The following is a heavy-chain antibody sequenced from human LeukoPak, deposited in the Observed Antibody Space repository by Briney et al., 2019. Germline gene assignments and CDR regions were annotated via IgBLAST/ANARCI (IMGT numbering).Heavy chain of an antibody. D-gene: IGHD3-10*01. CDR2: MNPVTGNT. Sequence: ALVKVSCKASGFTFTNYDINWVRQTTGQGLEWMGWMNPVTGNTGYARQFQGRITMTRDTSTSTAYMELRSLKSEDTAVYYCVRDGEGIAISVNYWFDPWGQGTLVTVSS. J-gene: IGHJ5*02. V-gene: IGHV1-8*01. CDR3: VRDGEGIAISVNYWFDP. CDR1: GFTFTNYD.